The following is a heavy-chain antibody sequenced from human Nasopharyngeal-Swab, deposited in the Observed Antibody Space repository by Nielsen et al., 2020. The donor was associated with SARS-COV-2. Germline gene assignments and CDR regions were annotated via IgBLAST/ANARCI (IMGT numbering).Heavy chain of an antibody. CDR3: TTDFYFDY. CDR2: IGDKDHNYAT. Sequence: GESLKISCAASGFIFSASAIHWVRQASGKGLEWVGRIGDKDHNYATTYGASVQGRLTISRDDSKNTAFLQMDSLKPEDAALYYCTTDFYFDYWGQGTLVTVSS. V-gene: IGHV3-73*01. J-gene: IGHJ4*02. CDR1: GFIFSASA.